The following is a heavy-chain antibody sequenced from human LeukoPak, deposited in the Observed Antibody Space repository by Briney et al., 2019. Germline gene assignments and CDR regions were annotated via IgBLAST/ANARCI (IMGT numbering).Heavy chain of an antibody. V-gene: IGHV4-59*01. CDR2: IYYGGST. J-gene: IGHJ4*02. CDR1: GGSISSYY. Sequence: PSETLSLTCTVSGGSISSYYWSWIRQPPGKGLEWIGYIYYGGSTNYNPSLKSRVTISVDTSKNQFSLKLSSVTAADTAVYYCARTITPFQWTLFDYWGQGTLVTVS. CDR3: ARTITPFQWTLFDY. D-gene: IGHD5-24*01.